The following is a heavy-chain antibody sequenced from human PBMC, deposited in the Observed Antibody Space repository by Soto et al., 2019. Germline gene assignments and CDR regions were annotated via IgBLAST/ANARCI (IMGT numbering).Heavy chain of an antibody. CDR2: IYYSGST. J-gene: IGHJ6*03. CDR1: GGSISSGGYY. Sequence: SETLSLTCTVSGGSISSGGYYWSWIRQHPGKGLEWIGYIYYSGSTYYNPSLKSRVTISVDTSKNQFSLKLSSVTAADTAVYYCARDIKYSGYDYPYYYYYMDVWGKGTTVTVSS. D-gene: IGHD5-12*01. V-gene: IGHV4-31*03. CDR3: ARDIKYSGYDYPYYYYYMDV.